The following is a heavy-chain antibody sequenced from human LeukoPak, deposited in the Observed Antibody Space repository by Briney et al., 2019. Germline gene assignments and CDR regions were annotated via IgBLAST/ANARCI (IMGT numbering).Heavy chain of an antibody. V-gene: IGHV4-59*01. J-gene: IGHJ4*02. D-gene: IGHD2/OR15-2a*01. CDR3: ARGRTTTENDY. CDR1: GGSISTFY. Sequence: SETLSLTCTVSGGSISTFYWNWMRQPPGKGLEWIGYIFYSGSTNYSPSLKSRVTLSIDTPRNQFSLRLSSVTAADTAVYYCARGRTTTENDYWGQGTLVTVSS. CDR2: IFYSGST.